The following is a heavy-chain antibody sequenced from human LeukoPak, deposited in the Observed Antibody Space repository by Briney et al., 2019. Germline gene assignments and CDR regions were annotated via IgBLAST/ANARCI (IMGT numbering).Heavy chain of an antibody. CDR1: GFTFSSYS. CDR2: TSSSSTYI. Sequence: GGSLRLSCVASGFTFSSYSMNWVRQAPGKGLEWVSSTSSSSTYIYYADSVKGRFTISRDNAKNSLFLQMNSLRAEDTAVYFCARAAGYYDSSGYYYFFDYWGQGTLVTVSS. D-gene: IGHD3-22*01. J-gene: IGHJ4*02. CDR3: ARAAGYYDSSGYYYFFDY. V-gene: IGHV3-21*01.